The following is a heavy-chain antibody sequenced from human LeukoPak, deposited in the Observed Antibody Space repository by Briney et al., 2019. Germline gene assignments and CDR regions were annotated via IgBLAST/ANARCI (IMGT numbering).Heavy chain of an antibody. CDR2: TYYRSKWYN. CDR3: ARDSTYYYDSSGYHLFDP. J-gene: IGHJ5*02. Sequence: SQTLSLTCAISGDSVSSNSAAWTWIRQSPSRGLEWLGRTYYRSKWYNDYAVSVKSRITINPDTSKNQFSLQLNSVTPEDTAVYYCARDSTYYYDSSGYHLFDPWGQGTLVTVSS. V-gene: IGHV6-1*01. CDR1: GDSVSSNSAA. D-gene: IGHD3-22*01.